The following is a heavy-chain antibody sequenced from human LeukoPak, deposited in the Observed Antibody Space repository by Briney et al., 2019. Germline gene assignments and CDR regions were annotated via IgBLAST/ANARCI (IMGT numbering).Heavy chain of an antibody. D-gene: IGHD3-10*01. CDR2: ISSSGSTI. CDR1: GFTFSDYY. V-gene: IGHV3-11*04. J-gene: IGHJ3*02. CDR3: AKVATMVRGVIITDAFDI. Sequence: GGSLRLSCAASGFTFSDYYMSWIRQAPGKGLEWVSYISSSGSTIYYADSVKGRFTISRDNSKNTLYLQMNSLRAEDTAVYYCAKVATMVRGVIITDAFDIWGQGTMVTVSS.